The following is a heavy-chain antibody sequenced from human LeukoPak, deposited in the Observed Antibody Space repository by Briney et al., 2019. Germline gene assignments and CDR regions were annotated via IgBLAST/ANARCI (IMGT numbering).Heavy chain of an antibody. CDR3: RDPFDY. V-gene: IGHV3-30*02. CDR2: IRYDGSDK. CDR1: GFTFSNYG. Sequence: GGSLRLSCAASGFTFSNYGMHWVRQAPGKGLEWVAFIRYDGSDKFYADSVKGRFTISRDNSKNTLYLQMNSLRVEDTAVYHCRDPFDYWGQGTLVTVSS. D-gene: IGHD2/OR15-2a*01. J-gene: IGHJ4*02.